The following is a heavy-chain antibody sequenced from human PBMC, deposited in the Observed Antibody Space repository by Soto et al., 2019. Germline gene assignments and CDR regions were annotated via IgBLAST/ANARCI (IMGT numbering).Heavy chain of an antibody. J-gene: IGHJ4*02. CDR3: ARRGSRSSSALPSYDY. Sequence: SETLSLTCAVSSDSISSGYYCDWIRQPPGKGLEWIGSIFHSGTPYYNPSLKSRLTISMDTSKTQFSLKLTSVTAADTAVYYCARRGSRSSSALPSYDYWGRGXLVTVYS. V-gene: IGHV4-38-2*01. CDR2: IFHSGTP. CDR1: SDSISSGYY. D-gene: IGHD3-22*01.